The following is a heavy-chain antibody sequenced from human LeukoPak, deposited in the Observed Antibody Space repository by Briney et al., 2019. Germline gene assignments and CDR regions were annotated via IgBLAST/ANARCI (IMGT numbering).Heavy chain of an antibody. D-gene: IGHD3-10*01. CDR3: ARAKFERVYYYYYMDV. J-gene: IGHJ6*03. CDR1: GYTFTSYD. V-gene: IGHV1-8*03. Sequence: ASVKVSCKASGYTFTSYDINWVRQATGQGLEWMGWMNPNSGNTGYAQKFQGRVTITRNTSISTAYMELSSLRSEDTAVYYCARAKFERVYYYYYMDVWGKGTTVTVSS. CDR2: MNPNSGNT.